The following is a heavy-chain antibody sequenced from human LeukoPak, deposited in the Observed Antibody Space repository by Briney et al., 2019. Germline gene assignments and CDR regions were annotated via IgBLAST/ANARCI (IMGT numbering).Heavy chain of an antibody. CDR3: ARFRSGNWYYLDS. Sequence: SETQSLTCTVSGGSLTSPTYFQWSWIRQPPGKGLEFIGKIYSSGSVKFNLALESRLTMSLDTSRSQFSLQLSSVTAEDSAVYYCARFRSGNWYYLDSWGQGTRVTVSS. CDR2: IYSSGSV. CDR1: GGSLTSPTYF. J-gene: IGHJ4*02. V-gene: IGHV4-61*01. D-gene: IGHD1-20*01.